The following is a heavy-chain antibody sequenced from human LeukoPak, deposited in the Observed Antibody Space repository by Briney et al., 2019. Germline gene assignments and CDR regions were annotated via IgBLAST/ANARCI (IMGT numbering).Heavy chain of an antibody. CDR3: ARGLRYFDWLLPNYFDY. J-gene: IGHJ4*02. CDR1: GFTFSSYG. D-gene: IGHD3-9*01. V-gene: IGHV3-33*01. Sequence: GGSLRLSCAASGFTFSSYGMHWVRQAPGKGLEWVAIIWYDGSNQYYADSVKGRFTISRDNSKNTLYLQMNSLRAEDTAVYYCARGLRYFDWLLPNYFDYWGQGTLVTVSS. CDR2: IWYDGSNQ.